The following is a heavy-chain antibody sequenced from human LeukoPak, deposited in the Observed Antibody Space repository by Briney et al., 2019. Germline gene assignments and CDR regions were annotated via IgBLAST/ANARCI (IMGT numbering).Heavy chain of an antibody. V-gene: IGHV4-59*01. D-gene: IGHD6-19*01. CDR3: AGEMTYTGGWGPFDY. CDR1: GGSISGYC. J-gene: IGHJ4*02. CDR2: ICHTGST. Sequence: SETLSLTCTVSGGSISGYCWGWIRQAPGKGLEWIGYICHTGSTNSNPSLKSRVTLSVDTSKNHFSLRLTSVTAADTAVYFCAGEMTYTGGWGPFDYWGPGALLTVSS.